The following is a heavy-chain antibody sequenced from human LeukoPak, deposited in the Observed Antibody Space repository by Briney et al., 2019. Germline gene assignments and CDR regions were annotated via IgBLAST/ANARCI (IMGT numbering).Heavy chain of an antibody. J-gene: IGHJ6*02. V-gene: IGHV1-69*13. D-gene: IGHD3-16*01. Sequence: ASVKVSCKASGGTFSSYAISWVRQAPGQGLEWMGGIIPIFGTANYAQKFQGRVTITADESTSTAYMELSSLRSDDTAVYYCARETRRLYYEDYYGMDVWAKGPRPPSP. CDR2: IIPIFGTA. CDR3: ARETRRLYYEDYYGMDV. CDR1: GGTFSSYA.